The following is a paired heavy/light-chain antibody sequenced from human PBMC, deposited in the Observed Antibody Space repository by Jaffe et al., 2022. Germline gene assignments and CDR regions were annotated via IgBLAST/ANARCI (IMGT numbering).Light chain of an antibody. CDR3: QQYGSSPQ. J-gene: IGKJ4*01. CDR1: QSVSSSY. CDR2: GAS. Sequence: EIVLTQSPGTLSLSPGERATLSCRASQSVSSSYLAWYQQKPGQAPRLLIYGASSRATGIPDRFSGSGSGTDFTLTISRLEPEDFAVYYCQQYGSSPQIGGGTKVEIK. V-gene: IGKV3-20*01.
Heavy chain of an antibody. CDR2: IYPGDSDT. CDR1: GYSFTSYW. V-gene: IGHV5-51*03. Sequence: EVQLVQSGAEVKKPGESLKISCKGSGYSFTSYWIGWVRQMPGKGLEWMGIIYPGDSDTRYSPSFQGQVTISADKSISTAYLQWSSLKASDTAMYYCVRLPLLWVRGGEPDFDYWGQGTLVTVSS. D-gene: IGHD3-10*01. CDR3: VRLPLLWVRGGEPDFDY. J-gene: IGHJ4*02.